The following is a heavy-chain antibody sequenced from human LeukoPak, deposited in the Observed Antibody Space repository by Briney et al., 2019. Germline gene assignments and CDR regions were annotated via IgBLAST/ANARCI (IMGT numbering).Heavy chain of an antibody. CDR1: GFTSSSYA. CDR2: ISGSGGST. D-gene: IGHD3-22*01. V-gene: IGHV3-23*01. CDR3: AKDRVTMTVVEGYFDY. Sequence: PGGSLRLSCAASGFTSSSYAMSWVRQAPGKGLEWVSTISGSGGSTYYADSVKGRFTISRDNSKNPLSLTMTSLRAEDTAVYYCAKDRVTMTVVEGYFDYWGQGTLVTVSS. J-gene: IGHJ4*02.